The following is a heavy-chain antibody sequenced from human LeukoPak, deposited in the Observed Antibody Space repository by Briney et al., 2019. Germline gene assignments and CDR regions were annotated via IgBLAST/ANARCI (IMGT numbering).Heavy chain of an antibody. CDR1: GFTFSSYG. CDR2: IRYDGSNK. V-gene: IGHV3-30*02. Sequence: PGGSLRLSCAASGFTFSSYGMHWVRQAPGKGLEWVAFIRYDGSNKYYADSVKGRFTISRDNSKNTLYLQMSSLRAEDTAVYYCARVSYYGSGSPNWFDPWGQGTLVTVSS. D-gene: IGHD3-10*01. J-gene: IGHJ5*02. CDR3: ARVSYYGSGSPNWFDP.